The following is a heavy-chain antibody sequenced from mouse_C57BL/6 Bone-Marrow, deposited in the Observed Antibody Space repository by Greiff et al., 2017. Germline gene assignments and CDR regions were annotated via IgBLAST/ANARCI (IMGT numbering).Heavy chain of an antibody. CDR2: MHPNGGSP. Sequence: VQLQQPGAELVKPGASVKLSCKASGYTFTNYWMPWVKQRPGQGLGWIGMMHPNGGSPDYNEKFKSEATLSVDKSSRTAYMELSSLTSEDSAVYYCARSYDYDDYTMDYWGQGTSVTVSS. CDR3: ARSYDYDDYTMDY. V-gene: IGHV1-64*01. CDR1: GYTFTNYW. J-gene: IGHJ4*01. D-gene: IGHD2-4*01.